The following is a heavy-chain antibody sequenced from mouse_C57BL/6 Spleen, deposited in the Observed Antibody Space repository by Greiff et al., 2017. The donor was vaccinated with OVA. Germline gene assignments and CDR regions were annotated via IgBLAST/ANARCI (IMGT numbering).Heavy chain of an antibody. Sequence: VQLQESGPELVKPGASVKLSCKASGYTFTSYDINWVKQRPGQGLEWIGRLYPRDGSNKYYEQFKGKATLTVDTSSSTAYMELHSLTSEDSAVYFCARFYYDYDGGFAYWGQGTLVTVSA. J-gene: IGHJ3*01. V-gene: IGHV1-85*01. CDR2: LYPRDGSN. D-gene: IGHD2-4*01. CDR3: ARFYYDYDGGFAY. CDR1: GYTFTSYD.